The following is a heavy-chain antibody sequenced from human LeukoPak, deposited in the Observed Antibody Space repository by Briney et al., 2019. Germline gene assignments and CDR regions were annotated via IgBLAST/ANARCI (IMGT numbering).Heavy chain of an antibody. CDR3: ARARSEYSSSSYNWFDR. CDR1: VGTFSSYA. CDR2: IIPIFGTA. J-gene: IGHJ5*02. Sequence: ASVKVTFKASVGTFSSYAFSWLRQAPGQGLEWMGGIIPIFGTANYAQKVQGRVTITTDESTSTAYMELSRLRSEETAVYYCARARSEYSSSSYNWFDRWGQGTLVTASS. D-gene: IGHD6-6*01. V-gene: IGHV1-69*05.